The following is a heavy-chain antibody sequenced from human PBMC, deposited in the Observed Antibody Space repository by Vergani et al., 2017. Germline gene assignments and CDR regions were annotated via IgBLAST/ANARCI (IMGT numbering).Heavy chain of an antibody. CDR2: IQFDGSNQ. D-gene: IGHD3-16*01. CDR3: AKHFRGWGIDY. V-gene: IGHV3-30*02. CDR1: GFTLSNYD. Sequence: QVQLVESGGGVVQRGGSLRLSCATSGFTLSNYDMQWIRQGPGKGLEFVDFIQFDGSNQYYADSVKGRLTLSGDFSKNTLYLQMNSLRTDDTATYYCAKHFRGWGIDYWGQGTQVIVSS. J-gene: IGHJ4*02.